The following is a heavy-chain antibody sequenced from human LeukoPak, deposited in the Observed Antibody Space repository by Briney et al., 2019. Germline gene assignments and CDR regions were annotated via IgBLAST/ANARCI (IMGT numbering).Heavy chain of an antibody. V-gene: IGHV3-23*01. Sequence: GGSLRLSCTASGFSVSSNYMSWVRQAPGKGLEWVSAISGSGGSTYYADSVKGRFTISRDNSKNTLYLQMNSLRAEDTAVYYCAKRMNSGSYYGYWGQGTLVTVSS. J-gene: IGHJ4*02. CDR2: ISGSGGST. CDR3: AKRMNSGSYYGY. CDR1: GFSVSSNY. D-gene: IGHD1-26*01.